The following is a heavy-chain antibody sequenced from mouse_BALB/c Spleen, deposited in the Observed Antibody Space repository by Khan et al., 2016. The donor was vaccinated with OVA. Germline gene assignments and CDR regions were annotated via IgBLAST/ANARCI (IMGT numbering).Heavy chain of an antibody. CDR3: ASHLTGSFAY. D-gene: IGHD4-1*01. Sequence: DVHLVESGGDLVKPGGSLKLSCAASGFTFSSYGMSWVRQTPDKRLEWVATISSGGDYTYYPDSVKGRFTISRDNAKNTLYLQMSSLKSEDTAMYYCASHLTGSFAYWGQGTLVTVSA. CDR1: GFTFSSYG. CDR2: ISSGGDYT. J-gene: IGHJ3*01. V-gene: IGHV5-6*01.